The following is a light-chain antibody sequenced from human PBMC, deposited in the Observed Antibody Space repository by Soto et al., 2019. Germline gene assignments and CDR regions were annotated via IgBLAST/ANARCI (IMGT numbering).Light chain of an antibody. V-gene: IGKV1-13*02. J-gene: IGKJ3*01. CDR1: QGISSA. CDR3: QQFNSDLFT. Sequence: AIQLTQSPSSLSASVGDRVTITCRVSQGISSALAWYQQKPGKPPKLLIYDASTLESGVPSRFSGSGSGTDFTLTISSLQPEDFATYYCQQFNSDLFTFGPGTKVDIK. CDR2: DAS.